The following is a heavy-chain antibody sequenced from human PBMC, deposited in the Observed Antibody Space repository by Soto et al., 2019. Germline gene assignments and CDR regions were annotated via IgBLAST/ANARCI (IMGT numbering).Heavy chain of an antibody. CDR2: IIPMSGTT. J-gene: IGHJ4*02. CDR3: AREGKYTSGHYKRFFED. CDR1: GGTFGSYA. V-gene: IGHV1-69*01. D-gene: IGHD3-22*01. Sequence: QVQLVQSGVEVEKPGSSVTVAYTASGGTFGSYAFNWVRQAPGQGLEWMGGIIPMSGTTDYAQKFRGRLTTNADESTKTVYMHLSSLRSEDTAIYYCAREGKYTSGHYKRFFEDWGQGTLVTVSS.